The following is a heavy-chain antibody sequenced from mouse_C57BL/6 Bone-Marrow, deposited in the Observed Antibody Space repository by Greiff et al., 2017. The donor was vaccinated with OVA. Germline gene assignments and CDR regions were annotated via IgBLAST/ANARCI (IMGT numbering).Heavy chain of an antibody. Sequence: QVQLQQPGAELVRPGSSVKLSCKASGYTFTSYWMDWVKQRPGQGLEWIGNIYPSDSETHYNQKFKDKATLTVDKSSSTAYMQLSSLTSEDSAVYYCAYGSSAWIAYWGQGTLVTVSA. J-gene: IGHJ3*01. CDR1: GYTFTSYW. V-gene: IGHV1-61*01. D-gene: IGHD1-1*01. CDR2: IYPSDSET. CDR3: AYGSSAWIAY.